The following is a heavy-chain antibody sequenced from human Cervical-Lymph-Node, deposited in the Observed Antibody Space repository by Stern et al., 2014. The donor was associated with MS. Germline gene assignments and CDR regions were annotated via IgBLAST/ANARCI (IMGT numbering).Heavy chain of an antibody. D-gene: IGHD5-24*01. CDR2: ISYDGSNK. Sequence: VQLVESGGGVVQPGRSLRLSCAAPGFTFGSRPIHWVRQAPGKGLEWVAAISYDGSNKYYADSVKGRFTISRDNSKSTLYLQMNSLRNEDRAVYYCAREMAIINDYWGQGALVTVSS. J-gene: IGHJ4*02. V-gene: IGHV3-30-3*01. CDR1: GFTFGSRP. CDR3: AREMAIINDY.